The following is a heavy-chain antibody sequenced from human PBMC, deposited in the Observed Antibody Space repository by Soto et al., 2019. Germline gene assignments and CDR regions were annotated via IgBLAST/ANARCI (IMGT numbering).Heavy chain of an antibody. CDR2: IYYSGST. CDR1: GGSISSYY. D-gene: IGHD3-9*01. Sequence: PSETLSLTCTVSGGSISSYYWSWIRQPPGKGLEWIGYIYYSGSTNYNPSLKSRVTISVDTSKNQFSLKLSSVTAADTAVYYCARHGLALDYWGQGTLVTVS. CDR3: ARHGLALDY. J-gene: IGHJ4*02. V-gene: IGHV4-59*08.